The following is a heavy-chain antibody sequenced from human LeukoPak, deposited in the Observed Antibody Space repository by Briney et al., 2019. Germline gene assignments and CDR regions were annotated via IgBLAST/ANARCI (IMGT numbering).Heavy chain of an antibody. CDR3: ARVRYQLLYDYYYYYMDV. CDR2: ISAYNGNT. Sequence: ASVKVSCKAFGYTFTSYGISWVRQAPGQGLEWMGWISAYNGNTNYAQKLQGRVSMTTDTSTSTAYMELRSLRSDDTAVYYCARVRYQLLYDYYYYYMDVWGKGTTVTVSS. V-gene: IGHV1-18*01. CDR1: GYTFTSYG. J-gene: IGHJ6*03. D-gene: IGHD2-2*02.